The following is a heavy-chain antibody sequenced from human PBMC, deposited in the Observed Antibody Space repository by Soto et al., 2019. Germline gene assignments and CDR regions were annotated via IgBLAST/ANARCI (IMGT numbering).Heavy chain of an antibody. Sequence: QVKLVESGGGVVQPGRSLRLSCAASGFIFSSYAMHWVRQAPGKGLEWVATTSYDGGNKDYADSVKGRFTISRDNSKNTVYLQMNSLRPEDTAVYFCARSGAGARRVDASDIWGQGTTVTVS. D-gene: IGHD6-13*01. CDR3: ARSGAGARRVDASDI. CDR1: GFIFSSYA. V-gene: IGHV3-30-3*01. J-gene: IGHJ3*02. CDR2: TSYDGGNK.